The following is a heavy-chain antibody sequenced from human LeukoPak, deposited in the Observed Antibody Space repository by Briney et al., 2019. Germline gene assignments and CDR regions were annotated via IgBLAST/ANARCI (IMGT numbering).Heavy chain of an antibody. J-gene: IGHJ6*02. CDR2: ISWNSGSI. Sequence: GRSLRLSCAASGFTFDDYAMHWVRQAPGKGLEWVSGISWNSGSIGYADSVKGRFTISRDNAKNSLYLQMNSLRAEDTAVYYCARDTKTKTLRPQYYYYYGMDVWGQGTTVTVSS. CDR1: GFTFDDYA. CDR3: ARDTKTKTLRPQYYYYYGMDV. D-gene: IGHD2-8*01. V-gene: IGHV3-9*01.